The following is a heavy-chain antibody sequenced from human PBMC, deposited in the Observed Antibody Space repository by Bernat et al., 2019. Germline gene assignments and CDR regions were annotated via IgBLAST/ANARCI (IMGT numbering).Heavy chain of an antibody. CDR3: ARDLRDIVVVVAVPDAFDI. D-gene: IGHD2-15*01. CDR1: GFTFSSYS. V-gene: IGHV3-21*01. Sequence: EVQLVESGGGLVKPGGSLRLSCAASGFTFSSYSMNWVRQAPGTGLEWVSSISSSSYIYYSDSVKGRFTISRDNAKNSLYLQMNSLRAEETAVYYCARDLRDIVVVVAVPDAFDIWGQGTMVTVSS. CDR2: ISSSSYI. J-gene: IGHJ3*02.